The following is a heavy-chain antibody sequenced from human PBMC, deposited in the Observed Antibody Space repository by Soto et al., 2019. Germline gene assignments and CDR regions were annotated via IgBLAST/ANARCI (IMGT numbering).Heavy chain of an antibody. V-gene: IGHV3-7*01. J-gene: IGHJ2*01. D-gene: IGHD2-15*01. CDR1: GFTFSTYW. CDR3: STWGLSGGYWYLDL. Sequence: EVQLVESGGGLVQPGGSLRLSCAASGFTFSTYWLSWVRQAPGKGLEWVANINEDGSTKYYGDSVKGRFTISRDNAKNSLYLQMNSLGGEDTAVYYCSTWGLSGGYWYLDLWGRGTLVTVSS. CDR2: INEDGSTK.